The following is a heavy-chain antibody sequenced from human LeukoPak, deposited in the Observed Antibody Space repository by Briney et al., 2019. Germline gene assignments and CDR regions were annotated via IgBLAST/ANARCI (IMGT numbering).Heavy chain of an antibody. Sequence: GGSLRLSCAASGFTFSSYEMNWVRQAPGKGLEWVSYISSSGSTIYYADPVKGRFTISRDNAKNSLFLQMNSLRAEDTAVYYCASRGGTRLYYYYMDVWGKGTTVTVSS. D-gene: IGHD2-15*01. CDR1: GFTFSSYE. CDR2: ISSSGSTI. J-gene: IGHJ6*03. V-gene: IGHV3-48*03. CDR3: ASRGGTRLYYYYMDV.